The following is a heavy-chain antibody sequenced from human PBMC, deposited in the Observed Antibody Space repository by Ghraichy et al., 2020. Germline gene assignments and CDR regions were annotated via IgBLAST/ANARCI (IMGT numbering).Heavy chain of an antibody. CDR2: IYSGGST. V-gene: IGHV3-53*01. CDR1: GFTVSSNY. J-gene: IGHJ3*02. CDR3: ARTVSLELRTPDAFDI. Sequence: GGSLRLSCAASGFTVSSNYMSWVRQAPGKGLEWVSVIYSGGSTYYADSVKGRFTISRDNSKNTLYLQMNSLRAEDTAMYYCARTVSLELRTPDAFDIWGQGTMVTVSS. D-gene: IGHD1-7*01.